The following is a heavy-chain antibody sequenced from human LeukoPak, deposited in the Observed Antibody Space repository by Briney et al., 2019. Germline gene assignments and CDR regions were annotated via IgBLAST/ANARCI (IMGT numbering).Heavy chain of an antibody. CDR2: IIPIFGTA. D-gene: IGHD3-22*01. J-gene: IGHJ4*02. V-gene: IGHV1-69*13. CDR1: GGTFSSYA. Sequence: SMKVSCKASGGTFSSYAISWVRQAPGQGLEWMGGIIPIFGTANYAQKFQGRVTITADESTSTAYMELSSLRSEDTAVYYCARGGGDSSGYYSWGQGTLVTVSS. CDR3: ARGGGDSSGYYS.